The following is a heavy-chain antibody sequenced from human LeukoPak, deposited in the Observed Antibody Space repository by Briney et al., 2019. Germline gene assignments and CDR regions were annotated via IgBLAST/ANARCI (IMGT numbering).Heavy chain of an antibody. D-gene: IGHD1-14*01. J-gene: IGHJ3*02. Sequence: GSLRLSCAAFGFTVSSNFMSWVRQASGKGLEWVSLIYSGGSTYYADSVKGRFTISRDNSKNTLYLQMNSLRAEDTAVYYCARVGITALRAFDIWGQGTMVTVSS. CDR1: GFTVSSNF. CDR2: IYSGGST. V-gene: IGHV3-53*01. CDR3: ARVGITALRAFDI.